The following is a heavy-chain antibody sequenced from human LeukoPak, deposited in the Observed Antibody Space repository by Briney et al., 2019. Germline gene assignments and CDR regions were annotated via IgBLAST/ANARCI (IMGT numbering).Heavy chain of an antibody. CDR3: GILPPGY. J-gene: IGHJ4*02. Sequence: GSLRLSCAASGFTFSSYWMRWVRQAPGKGLVWVSRINSDGTSANYADSVRGRFTISRDDAKNTLYLLMNSLGDEDTAVYYCGILPPGYWGQGTQVTVS. D-gene: IGHD2-8*02. CDR2: INSDGTSA. V-gene: IGHV3-74*01. CDR1: GFTFSSYW.